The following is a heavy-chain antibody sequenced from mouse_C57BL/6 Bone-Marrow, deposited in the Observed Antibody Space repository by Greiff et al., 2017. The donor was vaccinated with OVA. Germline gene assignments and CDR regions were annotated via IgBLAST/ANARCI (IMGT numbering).Heavy chain of an antibody. V-gene: IGHV1-50*01. CDR1: GYTFTSYW. Sequence: VQLQQPGAELVKPGASVKLSCKASGYTFTSYWMQWVKQRPGQGLEWIGEIDPSDSYTNYNQKFKGKATLTVDTSSSTAYMQLSSLTSEDSAVYYCARKGNIYDDWGQGTTLTVSS. CDR2: IDPSDSYT. J-gene: IGHJ2*01. CDR3: ARKGNIYDD.